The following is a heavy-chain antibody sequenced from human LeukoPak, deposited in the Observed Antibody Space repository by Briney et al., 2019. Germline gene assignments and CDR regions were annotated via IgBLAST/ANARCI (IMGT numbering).Heavy chain of an antibody. D-gene: IGHD2-15*01. CDR3: AREQVGIYGCSGGSCYPYYYYGMDV. Sequence: PGGSLRLSCAASGFTFSSYEMNWVRQAPGKGLEWVSYISSSGSTIYYADSVKGRFTISRDNAKNSLYLQMNSLRAEDTAVYYCAREQVGIYGCSGGSCYPYYYYGMDVWGQGTMVTVSS. CDR2: ISSSGSTI. V-gene: IGHV3-48*03. J-gene: IGHJ6*02. CDR1: GFTFSSYE.